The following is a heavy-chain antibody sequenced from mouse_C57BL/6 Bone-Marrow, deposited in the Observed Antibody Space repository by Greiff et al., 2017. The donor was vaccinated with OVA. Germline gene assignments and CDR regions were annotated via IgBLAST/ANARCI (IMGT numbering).Heavy chain of an antibody. CDR3: ATLSIYYSRTWFAY. Sequence: QVQLQQPGAELVKPGASVKLSCKASGYTFTSYWMHWVKQRPGQGLEWIGMIHPNSGSTNYNEKFKSKATLTVDKSSSTAYMQLSSLTSEDSAVYYCATLSIYYSRTWFAYWGQGTLVTVSA. J-gene: IGHJ3*01. CDR1: GYTFTSYW. CDR2: IHPNSGST. D-gene: IGHD1-1*01. V-gene: IGHV1-64*01.